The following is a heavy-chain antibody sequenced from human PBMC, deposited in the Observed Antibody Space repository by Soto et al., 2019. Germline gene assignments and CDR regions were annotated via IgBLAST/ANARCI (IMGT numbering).Heavy chain of an antibody. CDR2: ISSNGGST. J-gene: IGHJ4*02. CDR1: GFTFSSYA. Sequence: GGSLRLSCAASGFTFSSYAMHWVRQAPGKGLEYVSAISSNGGSTYYANSVKGRFTISRDNSKNTLYLQMGSLRAEDMAVYYCARWVTAFDYWGQGTLVTVSS. D-gene: IGHD2-21*02. CDR3: ARWVTAFDY. V-gene: IGHV3-64*01.